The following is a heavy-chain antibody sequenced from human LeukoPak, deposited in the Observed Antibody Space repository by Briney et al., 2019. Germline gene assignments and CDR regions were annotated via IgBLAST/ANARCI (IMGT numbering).Heavy chain of an antibody. D-gene: IGHD6-13*01. J-gene: IGHJ4*02. V-gene: IGHV3-23*01. CDR3: ARDDSSSWSTDY. CDR2: ISGSGGST. Sequence: GGSLRLSCAASGFTFSSYAMSWVRQAPGKGLEWVSAISGSGGSTYYADSVKGRFTISRDNSKNTLYLQMNSLRAEDTAVYYCARDDSSSWSTDYWGQGTLVTVSS. CDR1: GFTFSSYA.